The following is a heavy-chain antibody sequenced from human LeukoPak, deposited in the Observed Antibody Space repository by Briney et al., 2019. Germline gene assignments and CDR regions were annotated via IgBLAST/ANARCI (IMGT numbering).Heavy chain of an antibody. CDR3: ARVFRPYYYDSSGLDY. CDR2: IYPGDSDT. CDR1: GYSFTSYW. J-gene: IGHJ4*02. V-gene: IGHV5-51*01. Sequence: GESLKISCKGSGYSFTSYWIGWVRQMPGKGLEWMGIIYPGDSDTRYSPSFQGQVTISADKSISTAYLQWGSLKASDTAMYYCARVFRPYYYDSSGLDYWGQGTLVTVSS. D-gene: IGHD3-22*01.